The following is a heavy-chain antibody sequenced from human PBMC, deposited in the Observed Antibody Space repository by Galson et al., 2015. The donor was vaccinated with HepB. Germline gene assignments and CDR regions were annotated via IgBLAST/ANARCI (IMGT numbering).Heavy chain of an antibody. CDR1: GGTFSSYA. Sequence: SVKVSCKASGGTFSSYAISWVRQAPGQGLEWMGGIIPIFGTANYAQKFQGRVTITADESTSTAYMELSSLRSEDTAVYYCARVAGFWSGYYSHDAFDIWGQGTMVTVSS. J-gene: IGHJ3*02. V-gene: IGHV1-69*13. CDR2: IIPIFGTA. CDR3: ARVAGFWSGYYSHDAFDI. D-gene: IGHD3-3*01.